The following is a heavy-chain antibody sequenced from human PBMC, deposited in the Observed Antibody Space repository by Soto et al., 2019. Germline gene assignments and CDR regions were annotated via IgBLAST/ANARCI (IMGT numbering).Heavy chain of an antibody. J-gene: IGHJ3*01. D-gene: IGHD3-10*01. CDR2: VSHSGSP. V-gene: IGHV4-30-2*06. Sequence: SEPLPVTSAVACGSFSSCVFSCNFIRQSPGQGLEWIGYVSHSGSPYYTASLRSRVTISLDKSTNQISLNLTFVTPADTAVYFCARGHYYYALDVWGQGTMVTVSS. CDR1: CGSFSSCVFS. CDR3: ARGHYYYALDV.